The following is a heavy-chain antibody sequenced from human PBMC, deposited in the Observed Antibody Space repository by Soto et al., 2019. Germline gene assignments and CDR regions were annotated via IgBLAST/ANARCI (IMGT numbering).Heavy chain of an antibody. V-gene: IGHV1-18*01. CDR3: ARDNYDSSDRGWFDP. J-gene: IGHJ5*02. D-gene: IGHD3-22*01. CDR1: GYTFTSYG. Sequence: GASVKVSCKASGYTFTSYGISWLRQATGQGLEWMGWISAYNGNTNYAQKLQGRVTMTTDTSTSTAYMELSSLRSEDTAVYYCARDNYDSSDRGWFDPWGQGTLVTVSS. CDR2: ISAYNGNT.